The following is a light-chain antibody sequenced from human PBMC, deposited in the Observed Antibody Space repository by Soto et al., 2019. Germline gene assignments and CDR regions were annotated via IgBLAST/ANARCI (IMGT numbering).Light chain of an antibody. CDR3: CPYAGSFTFV. J-gene: IGLJ1*01. CDR1: ASDIGTYNY. V-gene: IGLV2-11*01. Sequence: QSFLTQPRSVSGSPGQSVTISCSGTASDIGTYNYVSWFQQHPGKVPKLLIYDVSKRPSGVPDRFSGSKSGNTASLTISGLRAEDEADYYCCPYAGSFTFVFGTGTKLTVL. CDR2: DVS.